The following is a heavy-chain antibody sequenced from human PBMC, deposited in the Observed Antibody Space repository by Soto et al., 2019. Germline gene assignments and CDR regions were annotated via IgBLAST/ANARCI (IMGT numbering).Heavy chain of an antibody. V-gene: IGHV1-2*02. CDR1: GYTFTGYY. CDR2: INPNSGCT. Sequence: ASVKVSCKASGYTFTGYYMHWVRQAPGQGLEWMGWINPNSGCTNYAQKFQGRVTMTRDTSISTAYMELSRLRSDDTAVYYCANSDYGGNLTYGMDVWGQGTTVTVSS. D-gene: IGHD4-17*01. CDR3: ANSDYGGNLTYGMDV. J-gene: IGHJ6*02.